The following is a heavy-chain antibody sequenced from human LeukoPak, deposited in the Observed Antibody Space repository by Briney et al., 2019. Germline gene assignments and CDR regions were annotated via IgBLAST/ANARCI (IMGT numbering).Heavy chain of an antibody. V-gene: IGHV1-2*02. CDR1: GYTFTSYY. D-gene: IGHD3-10*01. Sequence: ASVKVSCKASGYTFTSYYMHWVRQAPGQGLEWMGWINPNSGGTNYAQKFQGRVTMTRDTSISTAYMELSRLRSDDTAVYYCARDQGLGGLYYYGSGSYHYWGQGTLVTVSS. J-gene: IGHJ4*02. CDR3: ARDQGLGGLYYYGSGSYHY. CDR2: INPNSGGT.